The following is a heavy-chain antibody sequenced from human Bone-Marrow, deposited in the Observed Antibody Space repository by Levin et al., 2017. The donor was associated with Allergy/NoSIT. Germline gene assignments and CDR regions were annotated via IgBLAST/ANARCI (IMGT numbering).Heavy chain of an antibody. CDR1: GFTFSTHW. CDR3: ARDQVFVVASSDGWGYSFYYYMDI. D-gene: IGHD2-15*01. CDR2: IKEDGSEK. J-gene: IGHJ6*03. V-gene: IGHV3-7*04. Sequence: GGSLRLSCAASGFTFSTHWMTWVRQAPGKGLEWVANIKEDGSEKNYVDSVKGRFTISRDNGKNSVFLQMNSLRADDTAVYFCARDQVFVVASSDGWGYSFYYYMDIWGKGTTVTVAS.